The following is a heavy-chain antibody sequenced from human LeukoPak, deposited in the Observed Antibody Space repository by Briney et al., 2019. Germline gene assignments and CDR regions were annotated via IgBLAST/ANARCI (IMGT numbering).Heavy chain of an antibody. CDR2: IYYSGST. CDR3: ARGTLGYCSSTSCYRGGLVY. J-gene: IGHJ4*02. V-gene: IGHV4-59*12. CDR1: DGSISSYY. Sequence: SETLSLTCTVSDGSISSYYWSWIRQPPGKGLEWIGYIYYSGSTNYNPSLKSRVTISVDTSKNQFSLKLSSVTAADTAVYYCARGTLGYCSSTSCYRGGLVYWGQGTLVTVSS. D-gene: IGHD2-2*02.